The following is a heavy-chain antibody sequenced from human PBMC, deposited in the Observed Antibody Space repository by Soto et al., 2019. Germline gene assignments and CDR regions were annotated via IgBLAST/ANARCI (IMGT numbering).Heavy chain of an antibody. CDR1: GYTFTSYD. J-gene: IGHJ4*02. Sequence: SVKVSCKASGYTFTSYDINWVRQATGQGLEWMGWMNPNSGNTGYAQKFQGRVTMTRNTSISTAYMELSSLRSEDTAVYYCARRGQWLLSELDYWGQGTLVTVSS. CDR2: MNPNSGNT. D-gene: IGHD5-12*01. V-gene: IGHV1-8*01. CDR3: ARRGQWLLSELDY.